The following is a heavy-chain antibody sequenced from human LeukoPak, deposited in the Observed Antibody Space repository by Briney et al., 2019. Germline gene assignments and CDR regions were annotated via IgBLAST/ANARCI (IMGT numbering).Heavy chain of an antibody. CDR3: ATDSGVGMATTFSILDI. CDR2: IRYDGSNK. J-gene: IGHJ3*02. Sequence: GGSLRLSCAASGFTFGSYGMHWVRQAPGKGLEWVAFIRYDGSNKYYADSVKGRFTISRDNSKNTLYLQMNSLRAEDTAVYYCATDSGVGMATTFSILDIWGQGTMVTVSS. D-gene: IGHD5-24*01. CDR1: GFTFGSYG. V-gene: IGHV3-30*02.